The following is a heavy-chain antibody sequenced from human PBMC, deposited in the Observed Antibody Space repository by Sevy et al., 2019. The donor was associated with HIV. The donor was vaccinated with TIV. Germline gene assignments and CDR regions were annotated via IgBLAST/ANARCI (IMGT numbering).Heavy chain of an antibody. D-gene: IGHD2-2*02. CDR1: GFTFSSYS. CDR2: ISDISNYI. J-gene: IGHJ3*02. V-gene: IGHV3-21*01. CDR3: ARNNCSITNCYMGDVFDI. Sequence: GGSLRLSCAASGFTFSSYSMNWVRQAPGKGLEWVSSISDISNYIYYAHSMKGRFTVSRDNARNSLYLQMISLRAEDTAVYYCARNNCSITNCYMGDVFDIWGQGTMVTVSS.